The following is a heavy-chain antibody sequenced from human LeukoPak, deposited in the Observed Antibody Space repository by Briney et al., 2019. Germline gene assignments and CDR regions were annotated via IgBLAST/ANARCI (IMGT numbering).Heavy chain of an antibody. CDR3: ARQTTDSSDSEGYY. CDR1: GGSISNGDYY. J-gene: IGHJ4*02. D-gene: IGHD3-22*01. V-gene: IGHV4-31*03. Sequence: NPSETLSLTCTVSGGSISNGDYYWSWIRQHPGKGLEWIGYIYYSGSTYYHPSLKSRVAISVDTSKNQFSLKLSSVTAADTAVYYCARQTTDSSDSEGYYWGQGTLVTVSS. CDR2: IYYSGST.